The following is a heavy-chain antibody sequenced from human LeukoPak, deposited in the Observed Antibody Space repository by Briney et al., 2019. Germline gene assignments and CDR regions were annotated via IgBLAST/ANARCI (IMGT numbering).Heavy chain of an antibody. Sequence: SETLSLTCTASGVSISSYYWSWIRQPPGKGLNRLGHIYYIGSTNYNPSLKSRVTISVATSKNQFSLKLSSVTAADTAVYYCARVGSRCSGGSCYAGSWDYWGQGTLVTVSS. J-gene: IGHJ4*02. V-gene: IGHV4-59*01. CDR1: GVSISSYY. CDR3: ARVGSRCSGGSCYAGSWDY. CDR2: IYYIGST. D-gene: IGHD2-15*01.